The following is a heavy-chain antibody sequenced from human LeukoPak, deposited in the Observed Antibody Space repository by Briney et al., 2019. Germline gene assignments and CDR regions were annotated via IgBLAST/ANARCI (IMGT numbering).Heavy chain of an antibody. CDR2: ISSSSSYT. CDR1: GFTFSDYY. CDR3: ARAHLCSGGSCYWFDY. Sequence: GGSLRLSCAASGFTFSDYYMSWIRQAPGKGLEWVSYISSSSSYTNYADSVKGRFTISRDNAKNSLYLQMNSLRAEDTAVYYCARAHLCSGGSCYWFDYWGQGTLVTVSS. J-gene: IGHJ4*02. D-gene: IGHD2-15*01. V-gene: IGHV3-11*06.